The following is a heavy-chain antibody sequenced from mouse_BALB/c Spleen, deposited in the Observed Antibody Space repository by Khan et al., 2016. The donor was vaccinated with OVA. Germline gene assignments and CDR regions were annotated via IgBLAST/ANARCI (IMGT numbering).Heavy chain of an antibody. J-gene: IGHJ3*01. D-gene: IGHD1-1*01. CDR1: GYTFTSYY. Sequence: VQLQQSRAELVKPGASVKLSCKASGYTFTSYYMYWVKQRPGQGLEWIGEINPSNGGTNVNEKFKSKATLTVDKSSSTAYMEVSSLTSEDSAVYYCTRGGYGSPFAYWGQGTLVTVSA. V-gene: IGHV1S81*02. CDR2: INPSNGGT. CDR3: TRGGYGSPFAY.